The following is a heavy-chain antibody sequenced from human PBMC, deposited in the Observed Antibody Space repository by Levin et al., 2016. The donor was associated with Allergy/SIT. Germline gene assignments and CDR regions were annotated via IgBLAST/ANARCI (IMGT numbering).Heavy chain of an antibody. Sequence: WIRQPPGKGLEWVSYISSSGSTIYYADSVKGRFTISRDNAKNSLYLQMNSLRAEDTAVYYCARGGDYYGMDVWGQGTTVTVSS. V-gene: IGHV3-11*01. CDR3: ARGGDYYGMDV. CDR2: ISSSGSTI. J-gene: IGHJ6*02. D-gene: IGHD3-10*01.